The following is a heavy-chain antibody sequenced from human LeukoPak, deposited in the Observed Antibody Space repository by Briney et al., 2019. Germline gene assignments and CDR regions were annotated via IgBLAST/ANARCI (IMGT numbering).Heavy chain of an antibody. CDR3: ARIKVGATYFDY. V-gene: IGHV1-46*01. Sequence: ASVKVSCKASGYTFTSYYMHWVRQAPGQGLEWMGIINPSGGSTSYAQKFQGRVTMTEDTSTDTAYMELSSLRSEDTAVYYCARIKVGATYFDYWGQGTLVTVSS. D-gene: IGHD1-26*01. CDR1: GYTFTSYY. J-gene: IGHJ4*02. CDR2: INPSGGST.